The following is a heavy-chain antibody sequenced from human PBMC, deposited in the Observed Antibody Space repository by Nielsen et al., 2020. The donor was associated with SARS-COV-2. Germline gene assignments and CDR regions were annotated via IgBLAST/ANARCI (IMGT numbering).Heavy chain of an antibody. CDR3: VKEAVPYFYYMDV. D-gene: IGHD6-19*01. J-gene: IGHJ6*03. Sequence: GESLKISCAASGFTFSSYAMHWVRQAPGKGLEWVAVISYDGSNKYYADSVKGRFTISRDNSKNTLYLDMNSLRAEDTALYYCVKEAVPYFYYMDVWGKGTTVTVSS. V-gene: IGHV3-30-3*01. CDR2: ISYDGSNK. CDR1: GFTFSSYA.